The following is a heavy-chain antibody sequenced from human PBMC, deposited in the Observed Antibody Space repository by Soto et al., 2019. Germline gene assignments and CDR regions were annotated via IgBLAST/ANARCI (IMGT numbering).Heavy chain of an antibody. CDR3: ARGVPYYNSALDV. J-gene: IGHJ6*02. V-gene: IGHV4-30-4*01. CDR1: GGTISSGYYY. CDR2: IYYSGSS. Sequence: PSETLSLTCTVSGGTISSGYYYWSWVRQSPGKGLEWIAFIYYSGSSSYNPSLTSRASMSVDTSKNQFFLWLNSVTAADTAMYYCARGVPYYNSALDVWGPGATVTVS. D-gene: IGHD3-10*01.